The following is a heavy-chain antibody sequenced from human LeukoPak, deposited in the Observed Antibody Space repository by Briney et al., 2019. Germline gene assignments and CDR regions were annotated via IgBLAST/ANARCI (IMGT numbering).Heavy chain of an antibody. CDR3: ARKIPGRRWLPSDS. CDR1: GYTFSSYD. D-gene: IGHD5-24*01. V-gene: IGHV1-8*01. J-gene: IGHJ4*02. CDR2: MNPNSGNT. Sequence: ASVKVSCKASGYTFSSYDINWVRQATGQGLEWMGWMNPNSGNTGYPQKFQGRVTMTRNTSIITAYLELSSLRSEDTAVYYCARKIPGRRWLPSDSWGQGTLVTVSS.